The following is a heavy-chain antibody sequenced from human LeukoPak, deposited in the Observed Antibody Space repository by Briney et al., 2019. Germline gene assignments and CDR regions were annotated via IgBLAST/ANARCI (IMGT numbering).Heavy chain of an antibody. D-gene: IGHD5-18*01. CDR2: IRSKGYGGTT. Sequence: GGSLRLSCTASGFTFGDYAMSWVRPAPGKGLEWVGFIRSKGYGGTTEYAASVKGRFTISRDDSKNIAYLQMNSLKTEDTASYYCTRGAIELWIHNGMDVWGQGTTVTVSS. V-gene: IGHV3-49*04. J-gene: IGHJ6*02. CDR3: TRGAIELWIHNGMDV. CDR1: GFTFGDYA.